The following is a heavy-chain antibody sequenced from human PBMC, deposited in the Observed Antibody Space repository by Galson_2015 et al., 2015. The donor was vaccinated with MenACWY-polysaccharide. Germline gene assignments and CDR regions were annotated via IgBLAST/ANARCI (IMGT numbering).Heavy chain of an antibody. D-gene: IGHD6-13*01. CDR1: GFTFSSYG. CDR2: ISYHGTNK. CDR3: AKTSSSSWTEFDY. Sequence: SLRLSCAASGFTFSSYGMHWVRQAPGKGLEWVAVISYHGTNKYYADSVKGRFTISRDNSKNTQYLEMNSLRAEDTAVYYCAKTSSSSWTEFDYWGQGTRVIVSS. J-gene: IGHJ4*02. V-gene: IGHV3-30*18.